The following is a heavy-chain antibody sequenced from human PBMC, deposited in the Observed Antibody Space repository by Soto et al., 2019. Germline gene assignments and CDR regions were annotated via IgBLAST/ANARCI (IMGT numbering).Heavy chain of an antibody. D-gene: IGHD3-10*01. CDR2: ISAYNGNT. CDR3: ARDREDGYGSFDY. CDR1: GYTFTNYG. J-gene: IGHJ4*02. Sequence: QVQLVQSGAEVKKPGASVKVSCKASGYTFTNYGISWVRQAPGQGLEWMGWISAYNGNTNDAQKLQGKGTMTTATSTGTAYLDLRGLRSDDTAVYYWARDREDGYGSFDYWGQGTLVTVSS. V-gene: IGHV1-18*01.